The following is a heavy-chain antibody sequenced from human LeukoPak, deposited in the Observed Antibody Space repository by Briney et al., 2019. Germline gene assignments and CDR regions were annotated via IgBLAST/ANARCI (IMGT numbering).Heavy chain of an antibody. Sequence: GGSLRLSCAASGFTFSSDAMSWVRQAPGKGLEWVSAISGSGGSTYYADSVKGRFTISRDNSKNTLYLQMNSLRAEDTAVYDFANFYGYYFYDYFDFWGQGTLVTVSS. J-gene: IGHJ4*02. CDR1: GFTFSSDA. D-gene: IGHD4-17*01. V-gene: IGHV3-23*01. CDR3: ANFYGYYFYDYFDF. CDR2: ISGSGGST.